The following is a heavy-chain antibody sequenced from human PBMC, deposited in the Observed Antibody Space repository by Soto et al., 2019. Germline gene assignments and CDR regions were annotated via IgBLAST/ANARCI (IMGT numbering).Heavy chain of an antibody. CDR2: IKQDGSEK. V-gene: IGHV3-7*05. D-gene: IGHD2-8*01. Sequence: PGGSLRLSCAASGFTFSNYWMNWVRQAPGKGLEWVANIKQDGSEKYYVDSVKGRFTISRDNAKNSLYLQMNSLRAEDTAVYYCVMVYAIRDYWGQGTLVTVSS. CDR3: VMVYAIRDY. J-gene: IGHJ4*02. CDR1: GFTFSNYW.